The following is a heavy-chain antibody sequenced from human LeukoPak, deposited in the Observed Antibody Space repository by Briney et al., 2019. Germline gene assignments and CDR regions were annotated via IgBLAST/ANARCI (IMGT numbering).Heavy chain of an antibody. D-gene: IGHD6-19*01. V-gene: IGHV4-59*05. Sequence: PSETLSLTCTVSGGSISSYYWSWIRQPPGKGLEWIGSIYNSGSTYHNPSLKSRVTISVDTSKNQFSLKLSSVTAADTAVYYCATGGGIAVAGLWGQGTLVTVSS. CDR1: GGSISSYY. J-gene: IGHJ4*02. CDR3: ATGGGIAVAGL. CDR2: IYNSGST.